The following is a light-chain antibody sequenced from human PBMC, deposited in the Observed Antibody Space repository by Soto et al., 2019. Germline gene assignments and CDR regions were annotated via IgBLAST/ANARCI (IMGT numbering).Light chain of an antibody. CDR3: QQYTNFPLT. CDR1: QSISSW. J-gene: IGKJ4*01. V-gene: IGKV1-5*01. Sequence: DIQMTQSPSTLSASVGDRVTITCRASQSISSWLAWYQQKPGKAPKLLIHEASRLESGVPSRFSGSESGTEFTLTISGMQAEDSATYYCQQYTNFPLTFGGGTKVEIK. CDR2: EAS.